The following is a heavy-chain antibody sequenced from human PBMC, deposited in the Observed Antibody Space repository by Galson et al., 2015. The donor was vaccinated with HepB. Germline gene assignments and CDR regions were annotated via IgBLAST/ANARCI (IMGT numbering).Heavy chain of an antibody. CDR3: AKGDDSSGWYGARYYYGMDV. CDR1: GFTFDDYA. V-gene: IGHV3-9*01. Sequence: SLRLSCAASGFTFDDYAMHWVRQAPGKGLEWVSGIRWNSGSIGYADSVKGRFTIPRDNAKNSLYLQMNSLRAEDTALYYCAKGDDSSGWYGARYYYGMDVWGQGTTVTVSS. J-gene: IGHJ6*02. D-gene: IGHD6-19*01. CDR2: IRWNSGSI.